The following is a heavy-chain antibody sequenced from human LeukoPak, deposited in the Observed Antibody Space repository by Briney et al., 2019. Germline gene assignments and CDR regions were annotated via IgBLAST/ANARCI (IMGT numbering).Heavy chain of an antibody. CDR3: ARAPHYSNYGPYYYGMDV. V-gene: IGHV3-11*06. J-gene: IGHJ6*02. D-gene: IGHD4-11*01. CDR1: GFTFSDYY. Sequence: GGSLRLSCAASGFTFSDYYMSWIRQAPGKGLEWVSYISSSSSYTNYADSVKGRFTISRDNAKNSLYLQMNSLRAEDTAVYYCARAPHYSNYGPYYYGMDVWGQGTTVTVSS. CDR2: ISSSSSYT.